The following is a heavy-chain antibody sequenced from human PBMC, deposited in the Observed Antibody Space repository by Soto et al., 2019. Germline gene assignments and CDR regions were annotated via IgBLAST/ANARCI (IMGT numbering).Heavy chain of an antibody. D-gene: IGHD3-3*02. CDR2: IMPIFATP. J-gene: IGHJ6*02. V-gene: IGHV1-69*12. CDR1: GGTFSTSA. CDR3: ARDKDRQQLGGNYYYILDV. Sequence: QVQLMQSGAEVKKPGSSVKVSCKASGGTFSTSAISWVRQAPGEGLEWVGGIMPIFATPDYAQKFQGRVTISADESTATAYQELTSLTTDDTAVYYRARDKDRQQLGGNYYYILDVWGQGTAITVSS.